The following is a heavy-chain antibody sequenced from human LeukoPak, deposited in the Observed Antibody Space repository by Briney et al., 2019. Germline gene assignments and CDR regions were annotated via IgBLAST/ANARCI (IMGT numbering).Heavy chain of an antibody. CDR2: ISDNSINK. D-gene: IGHD1-26*01. CDR3: AKGSRIVGATYIDY. J-gene: IGHJ4*02. CDR1: GFTFSTYA. V-gene: IGHV3-23*01. Sequence: GGSLRLSCAASGFTFSTYAMTWVRQAPGKGLEWVSSISDNSINKHYADSVKGRFTISRDNSKNTLYLQMNSLRAEDTAVYHCAKGSRIVGATYIDYWGQGTLVTVSS.